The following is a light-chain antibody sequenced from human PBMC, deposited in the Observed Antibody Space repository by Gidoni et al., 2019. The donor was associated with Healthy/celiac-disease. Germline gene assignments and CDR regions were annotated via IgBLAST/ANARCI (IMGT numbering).Light chain of an antibody. CDR2: GAS. Sequence: EIVLTQSPGTLSLSPGERATLSCRASQSVSSSYLAWYQQKPGQAPRLLIYGASSRATGIPDRFSGSGSGTDFTLTISRLEPEDFAVYYCQQYGSSPLYTFXQXIKLEIK. CDR1: QSVSSSY. V-gene: IGKV3-20*01. CDR3: QQYGSSPLYT. J-gene: IGKJ2*01.